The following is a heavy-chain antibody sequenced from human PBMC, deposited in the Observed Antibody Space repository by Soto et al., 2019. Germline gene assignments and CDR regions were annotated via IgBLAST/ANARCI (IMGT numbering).Heavy chain of an antibody. Sequence: ASVKVSCKASGYTFTSYAMHWVRQAPGQRLEWMGWINAGNGNTKYSQKFQGRVTITRDTSASTAYMELSSLRSEDTAVYYCARGPGYSSTQPLDYWGQGTRVTSPQ. CDR1: GYTFTSYA. J-gene: IGHJ4*02. D-gene: IGHD6-13*01. CDR2: INAGNGNT. CDR3: ARGPGYSSTQPLDY. V-gene: IGHV1-3*01.